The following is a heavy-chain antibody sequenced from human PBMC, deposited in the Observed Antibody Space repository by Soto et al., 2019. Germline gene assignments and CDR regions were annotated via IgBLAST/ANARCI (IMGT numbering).Heavy chain of an antibody. Sequence: SETLSLTCTVSGGSISSYYWSRIRQPAGKGLERIGRIYTSGSTNYNPSLKSRVTMSVDTSKNQFSLKLSSVTAADTAVYYCARDRRDIVLMVYAPHDAFDIWGQGTMVTVSS. J-gene: IGHJ3*02. CDR2: IYTSGST. CDR3: ARDRRDIVLMVYAPHDAFDI. CDR1: GGSISSYY. D-gene: IGHD2-8*01. V-gene: IGHV4-4*07.